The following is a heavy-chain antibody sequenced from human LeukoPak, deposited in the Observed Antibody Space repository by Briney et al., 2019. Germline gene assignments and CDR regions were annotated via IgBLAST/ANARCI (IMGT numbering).Heavy chain of an antibody. CDR1: GFTFSTYG. CDR3: ARDSGKQLVQRAFDI. J-gene: IGHJ3*02. CDR2: ISSSSSYI. D-gene: IGHD6-6*01. Sequence: PGGSLRLSCVASGFTFSTYGMHWVRQAPGKGLEWVSSISSSSSYIYYADSVKGRFTISRDNAKNSLYLQMNSLRAEDTAVYYCARDSGKQLVQRAFDIWGQGTMVTVSS. V-gene: IGHV3-21*01.